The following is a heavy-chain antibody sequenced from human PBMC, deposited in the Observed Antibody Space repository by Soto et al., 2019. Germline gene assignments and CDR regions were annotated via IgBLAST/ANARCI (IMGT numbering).Heavy chain of an antibody. CDR1: GFTFSSYG. D-gene: IGHD1-26*01. CDR2: ISYDGSNK. CDR3: AKDVVVGATTGLGDYYYYYGMDV. V-gene: IGHV3-30*18. Sequence: GGSLRLSCAASGFTFSSYGMHWVRQAPGKGLEWVAVISYDGSNKYYEDSVKGRITISRDNSKNTLYLQMNSLRAEDTAVYYCAKDVVVGATTGLGDYYYYYGMDVWGQGTTVTVSS. J-gene: IGHJ6*02.